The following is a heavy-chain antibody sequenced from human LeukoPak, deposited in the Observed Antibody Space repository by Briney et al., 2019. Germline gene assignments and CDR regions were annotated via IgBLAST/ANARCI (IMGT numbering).Heavy chain of an antibody. Sequence: SETLSLTCTVTGSPISSYYWSWIRQPAAKGLEWIRRIYSGGSTNYNPSLKSRVTMSVDTSKNQFSLKLSSVTATDTAVYYCARGPTTGDLLRRFDPWGQGTPVTVSS. CDR2: IYSGGST. D-gene: IGHD1-26*01. CDR3: ARGPTTGDLLRRFDP. J-gene: IGHJ5*02. V-gene: IGHV4-4*07. CDR1: GSPISSYY.